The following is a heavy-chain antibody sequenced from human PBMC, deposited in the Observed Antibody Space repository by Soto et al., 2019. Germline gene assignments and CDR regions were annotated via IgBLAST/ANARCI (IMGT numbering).Heavy chain of an antibody. V-gene: IGHV3-21*01. CDR3: ASPAGYYDFGSGASHAFDI. J-gene: IGHJ3*02. CDR2: ISSSSSYI. D-gene: IGHD3-3*01. CDR1: GFTFSSYS. Sequence: GGSLRLSCAASGFTFSSYSMNWVRQAPGKGLEWVSSISSSSSYIYYADSVKGRFTISRDNAKNSLYLQMNSLRAEDTAVYYCASPAGYYDFGSGASHAFDIWGKGKMVTV.